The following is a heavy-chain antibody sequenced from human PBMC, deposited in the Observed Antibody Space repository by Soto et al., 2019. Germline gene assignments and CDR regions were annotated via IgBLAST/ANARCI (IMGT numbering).Heavy chain of an antibody. J-gene: IGHJ3*02. CDR2: IYWDDDK. Sequence: QITLKESGPTLVKPTQTLTLTCTFSGFSLSTSGVGVGWIRQPPGKALEWLALIYWDDDKRYSPSLKSRLTINKDTSKNQVVLTMTNMDPVDTATYYCARHGAAAWYFDIWGQGTMVTVSS. D-gene: IGHD6-13*01. CDR3: ARHGAAAWYFDI. V-gene: IGHV2-5*02. CDR1: GFSLSTSGVG.